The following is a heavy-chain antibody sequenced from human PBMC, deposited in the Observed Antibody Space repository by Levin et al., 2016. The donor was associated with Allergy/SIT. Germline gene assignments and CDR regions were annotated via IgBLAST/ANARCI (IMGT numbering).Heavy chain of an antibody. CDR2: ISSSSSTI. CDR3: ARGRRDGYND. D-gene: IGHD5-24*01. J-gene: IGHJ4*02. V-gene: IGHV3-48*02. Sequence: VRQAPGKGLEWVSYISSSSSTIYYADSVKGRFTISRDNAKNSLYLQMNSLRDEDTAVYYCARGRRDGYNDWGQGTLVTAPQ.